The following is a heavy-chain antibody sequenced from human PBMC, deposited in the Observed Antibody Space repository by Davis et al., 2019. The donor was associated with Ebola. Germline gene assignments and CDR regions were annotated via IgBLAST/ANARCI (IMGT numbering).Heavy chain of an antibody. Sequence: GESLKISCAASGFTFSGSAMHWVRQASGKGLEWVGRIRSKANSYATAYAASVKGRFTISRDDSKNTAYLQMNSLKTEDTAVYYCTVGVMTTVTTGDYWGQGTLVTVSS. CDR3: TVGVMTTVTTGDY. V-gene: IGHV3-73*01. D-gene: IGHD4-17*01. CDR1: GFTFSGSA. CDR2: IRSKANSYAT. J-gene: IGHJ4*02.